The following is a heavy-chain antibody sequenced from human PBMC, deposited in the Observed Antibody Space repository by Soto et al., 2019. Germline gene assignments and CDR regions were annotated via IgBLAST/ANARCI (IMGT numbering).Heavy chain of an antibody. CDR1: GFTFSDYY. CDR2: ISGSGGST. D-gene: IGHD3-3*01. CDR3: AKTFWSGYPPMNFDY. Sequence: PGGSLRLSCAASGFTFSDYYMSWIRQAPGKGLEWVSAISGSGGSTYYADSVKGRFTISRDNSKNTLYLQMNSLRAEDTAVYYCAKTFWSGYPPMNFDYWGQGTLVTVSS. J-gene: IGHJ4*02. V-gene: IGHV3-23*01.